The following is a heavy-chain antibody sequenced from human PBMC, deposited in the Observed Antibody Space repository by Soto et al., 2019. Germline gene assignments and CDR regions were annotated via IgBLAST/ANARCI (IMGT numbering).Heavy chain of an antibody. CDR1: GFTFSSYA. D-gene: IGHD6-19*01. J-gene: IGHJ4*02. Sequence: GGSLRLSCAASGFTFSSYAMHWVRQAPGKGLEWVAVISYDGSKKYYADSVKGRFTISRDNSKSTLYLQMNSLRPEDTAVYYCARLLRNIAVAGPLDYWGQGTLVTVS. V-gene: IGHV3-30-3*01. CDR2: ISYDGSKK. CDR3: ARLLRNIAVAGPLDY.